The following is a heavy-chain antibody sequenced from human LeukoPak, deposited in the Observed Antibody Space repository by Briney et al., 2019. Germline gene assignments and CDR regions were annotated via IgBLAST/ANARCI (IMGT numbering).Heavy chain of an antibody. V-gene: IGHV3-7*01. CDR3: ARGVAGNFDY. CDR1: GFTFSSYW. J-gene: IGHJ4*02. CDR2: IKQDGSEK. D-gene: IGHD6-19*01. Sequence: PGGSLRLSCAASGFTFSSYWTSWVRQAPGKGLEWVANIKQDGSEKYYVDSVKGRFTISRDNAKNSLYLQMNSLRAEDTAVYYCARGVAGNFDYWGQGTLVTVSS.